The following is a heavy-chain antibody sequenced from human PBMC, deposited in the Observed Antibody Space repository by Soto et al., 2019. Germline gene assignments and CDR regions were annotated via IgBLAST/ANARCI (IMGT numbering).Heavy chain of an antibody. CDR1: GYSFTSYW. Sequence: GESLKISCKGSGYSFTSYWIGWVRQMPGKGLEWMGIIYPGDSDTRYSPSFQGQVTISADKSISTAYLQWSSLKASDTAMYYCAGGGVRGVITRTRDYYRMDVWGQGTTVTGSS. CDR3: AGGGVRGVITRTRDYYRMDV. CDR2: IYPGDSDT. J-gene: IGHJ6*02. D-gene: IGHD3-10*01. V-gene: IGHV5-51*01.